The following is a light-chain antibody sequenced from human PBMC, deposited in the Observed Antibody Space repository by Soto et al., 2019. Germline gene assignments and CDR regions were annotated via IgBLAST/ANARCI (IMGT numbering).Light chain of an antibody. CDR3: QHYNNWPTWT. V-gene: IGKV3-15*01. CDR1: QSVSST. Sequence: DIAVTQSPATPSVSPGERATLSCTASQSVSSTLAWYQQKPGQPPRLVVYGAATRATGIPARFSSSGSWTEFTLTISSMQSQDFAVYYCQHYNNWPTWTFGQGTKVDIK. J-gene: IGKJ1*01. CDR2: GAA.